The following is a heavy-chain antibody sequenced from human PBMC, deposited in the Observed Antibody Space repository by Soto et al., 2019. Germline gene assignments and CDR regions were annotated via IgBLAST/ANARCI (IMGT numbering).Heavy chain of an antibody. CDR3: ARGGCGGECSFDY. CDR2: INPSGGDT. J-gene: IGHJ4*02. D-gene: IGHD2-21*01. V-gene: IGHV1-46*01. Sequence: ASVKFSCKASGYTFTSHYIHWVRQAPGQGLEWMGIINPSGGDTTYAQQFQGRVTMTRDTSTRTVYMELSSLRSEDTAVYYCARGGCGGECSFDYWGQGTLVTGSS. CDR1: GYTFTSHY.